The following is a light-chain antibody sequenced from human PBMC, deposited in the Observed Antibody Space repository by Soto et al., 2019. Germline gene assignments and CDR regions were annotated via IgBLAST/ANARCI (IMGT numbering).Light chain of an antibody. CDR2: EVS. V-gene: IGLV2-14*01. Sequence: QSAPTQPASVSGSPGQSITISCTGTSSDVGGYNYVSWYQQHPGKAPNLIIYEVSNRPSGVSNRFSGSKSGNTASLTIFGLQAGDEADYHCSSYSSTSTLVVFGGGTKLTVL. CDR3: SSYSSTSTLVV. J-gene: IGLJ2*01. CDR1: SSDVGGYNY.